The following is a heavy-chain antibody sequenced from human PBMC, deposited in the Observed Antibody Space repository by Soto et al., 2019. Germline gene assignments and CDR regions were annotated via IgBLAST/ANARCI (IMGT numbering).Heavy chain of an antibody. CDR2: ISGSGGST. J-gene: IGHJ4*02. CDR3: AKRLSPQVIVAYYFDY. Sequence: GGSLRLSCAASGFTFSSYAMSWVRQAPGKGLEWVSAISGSGGSTYYADSVKGRFTISRDNSKNTLYLQMNSLRAEDTAVYYCAKRLSPQVIVAYYFDYWGQGTLVTVSS. D-gene: IGHD3-22*01. V-gene: IGHV3-23*01. CDR1: GFTFSSYA.